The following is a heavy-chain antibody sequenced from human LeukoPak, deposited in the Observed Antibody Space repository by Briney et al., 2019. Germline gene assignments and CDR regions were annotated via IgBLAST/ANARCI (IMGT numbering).Heavy chain of an antibody. CDR2: ISSSSSTI. J-gene: IGHJ2*01. V-gene: IGHV3-48*01. Sequence: GGSLRLSCAASGFTFSSYSMNWVRQAPGKGLEGVSYISSSSSTIYYADSVKGRFTISRDNSKNTLYLQMNSLRTEDTALYYCARIRRSILSTSRYGRYFDLWGRGTLVSVSS. D-gene: IGHD2-2*01. CDR1: GFTFSSYS. CDR3: ARIRRSILSTSRYGRYFDL.